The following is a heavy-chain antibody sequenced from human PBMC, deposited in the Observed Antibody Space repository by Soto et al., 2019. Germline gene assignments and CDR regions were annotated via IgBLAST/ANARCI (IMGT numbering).Heavy chain of an antibody. Sequence: ASVKVSCKASGYTFTGYYMHWVRQAPGQGLEWMGWINPNSGGTNYAQKFQGRVTMTRDTSISTAYMELSRLRSDDTAVYYCAKSPYDFWSGYKTLYYFDYWGQGDLVTVSS. D-gene: IGHD3-3*01. J-gene: IGHJ4*02. V-gene: IGHV1-2*02. CDR1: GYTFTGYY. CDR2: INPNSGGT. CDR3: AKSPYDFWSGYKTLYYFDY.